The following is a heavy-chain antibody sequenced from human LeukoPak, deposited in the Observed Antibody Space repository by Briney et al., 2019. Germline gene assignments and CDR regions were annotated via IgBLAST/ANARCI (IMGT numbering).Heavy chain of an antibody. J-gene: IGHJ4*02. CDR2: IKKDGSEK. Sequence: SGGSLRLSCAASGFTFSSYGMSWVRQAPGKGLEWVANIKKDGSEKYYVDSVKGRFTISRDNAKNPLYLQMNSLRAEDTAVYYCAREYMYYYDSSGYYYSEPADYWGQGTLVTVSS. CDR3: AREYMYYYDSSGYYYSEPADY. CDR1: GFTFSSYG. V-gene: IGHV3-7*01. D-gene: IGHD3-22*01.